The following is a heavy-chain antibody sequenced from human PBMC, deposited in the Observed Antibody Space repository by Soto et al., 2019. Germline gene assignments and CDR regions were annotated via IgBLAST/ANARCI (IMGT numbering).Heavy chain of an antibody. Sequence: GESLKISCKGSGYSFTSYWIGWVRQMPGKGLEWMGIIYPGDSDTRYSPSFQGQVTISADKSISTAYLQWSSLKASDTAMYYCARVDYDILTGYYTPPYYYYYMDVWGKGTTVTVSS. CDR2: IYPGDSDT. D-gene: IGHD3-9*01. CDR3: ARVDYDILTGYYTPPYYYYYMDV. J-gene: IGHJ6*03. V-gene: IGHV5-51*01. CDR1: GYSFTSYW.